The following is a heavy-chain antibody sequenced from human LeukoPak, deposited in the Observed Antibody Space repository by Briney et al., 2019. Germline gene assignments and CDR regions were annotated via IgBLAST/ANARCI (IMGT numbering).Heavy chain of an antibody. CDR3: ARVEGLGATTVGFDY. D-gene: IGHD1-26*01. Sequence: ASVKVSCKASGGTFSSSAISWVRQAPGQGLERMGRIIPLFGIANYAQKFRGRVTITADKSTSTAYMELSSLRSEDTAVYYCARVEGLGATTVGFDYWGQGTLVTVSS. CDR1: GGTFSSSA. J-gene: IGHJ4*02. V-gene: IGHV1-69*04. CDR2: IIPLFGIA.